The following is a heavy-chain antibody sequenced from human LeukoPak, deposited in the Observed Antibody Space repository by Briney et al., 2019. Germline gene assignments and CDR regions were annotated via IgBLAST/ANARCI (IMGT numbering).Heavy chain of an antibody. CDR2: IIPIFGTA. CDR3: ARAAKRYCSGGSCTAYYFDY. Sequence: ASVKVSCRASGYTFTSYDISWVRQAPGQGLEWMGGIIPIFGTANYAQKFQGRVTITADESTSTAYMELSSLRSEDTAVYYCARAAKRYCSGGSCTAYYFDYWGQGTLVTVSS. J-gene: IGHJ4*02. V-gene: IGHV1-69*13. CDR1: GYTFTSYD. D-gene: IGHD2-15*01.